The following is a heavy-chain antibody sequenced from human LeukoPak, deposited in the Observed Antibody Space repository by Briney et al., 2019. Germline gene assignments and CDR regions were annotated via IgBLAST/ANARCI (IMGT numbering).Heavy chain of an antibody. CDR2: VDPEDGET. V-gene: IGHV1-69-2*01. CDR3: AGRPETDCTSCSYDY. J-gene: IGHJ4*02. CDR1: GYTFTDYY. D-gene: IGHD2-2*01. Sequence: ATVKISCKVSGYTFTDYYMHWLQQAPGKGLEWMGLVDPEDGETIYAEKFQGRVTITADTSTDTAYMELSSLRSEDTAVYYCAGRPETDCTSCSYDYWGQGTLVTVSS.